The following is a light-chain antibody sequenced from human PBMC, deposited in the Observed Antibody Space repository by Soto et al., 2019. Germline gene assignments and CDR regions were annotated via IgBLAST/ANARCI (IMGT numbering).Light chain of an antibody. CDR3: QQYGSSYT. Sequence: EIVLTQSPGALSLSPGDRATLSCWASESIGDYLAWYQQRPGQAPRLLIYAASRRASGTPHRFSGSGSERAFTLAISGLEPADFAVYYCQQYGSSYTFGQGTKVDIK. V-gene: IGKV3-20*01. CDR1: ESIGDY. CDR2: AAS. J-gene: IGKJ2*01.